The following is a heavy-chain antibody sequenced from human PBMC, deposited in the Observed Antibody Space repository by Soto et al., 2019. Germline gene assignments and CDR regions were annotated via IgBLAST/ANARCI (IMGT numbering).Heavy chain of an antibody. D-gene: IGHD3-22*01. V-gene: IGHV1-18*01. CDR2: ISAYNGNT. CDR3: ARSTTYYYDSSGKQGAFDI. Sequence: GASVKVSCKASGYTFTSYGISWVRQAPGQGFEWMGWISAYNGNTNYAQKLQGRVTMTTDTSTSTAYMELRSLRSDDTAVYYCARSTTYYYDSSGKQGAFDIWGQGTMVTV. J-gene: IGHJ3*02. CDR1: GYTFTSYG.